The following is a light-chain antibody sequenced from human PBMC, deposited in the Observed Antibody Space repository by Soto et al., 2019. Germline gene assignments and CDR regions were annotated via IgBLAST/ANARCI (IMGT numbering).Light chain of an antibody. CDR1: QGIRND. V-gene: IGKV1-6*01. CDR2: AAS. J-gene: IGKJ1*01. Sequence: QMTQSPACWSGYICSCLTMTYRASQGIRNDLGWYQQKPGKAPQLLISAASSLQSGVPSRFSGIVSGTECTLTLGCRQAEHFATYFCLHDHGYPWTCGQGTKVDIK. CDR3: LHDHGYPWT.